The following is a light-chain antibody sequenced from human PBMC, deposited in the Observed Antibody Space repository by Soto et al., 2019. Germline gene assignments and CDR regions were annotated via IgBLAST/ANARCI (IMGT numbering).Light chain of an antibody. V-gene: IGLV2-23*02. CDR3: CSHAGSSSWV. Sequence: QSALTQPASVSGSPGQSITISCTGTSGDIGSYTYVSWYQQYPGKAPKLLISEVTNRPSGVSNRFSGSESGNTASLTISGLQTEDEADYYCCSHAGSSSWVFGGGTKLTVL. J-gene: IGLJ3*02. CDR1: SGDIGSYTY. CDR2: EVT.